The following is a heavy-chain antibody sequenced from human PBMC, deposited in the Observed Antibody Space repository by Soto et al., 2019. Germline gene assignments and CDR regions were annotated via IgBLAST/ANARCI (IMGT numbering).Heavy chain of an antibody. V-gene: IGHV1-18*01. CDR1: GYTFTSYG. J-gene: IGHJ4*02. Sequence: ASVKVSCKASGYTFTSYGISWVRQAPGQGLEWMGWISAYNGNTNYAQKLQGRVTMTTDTSTSTAYMELRSLRSDDTAVYYCARDGSLTYYDILTGTLPTDYWGQGTLVTVSS. CDR3: ARDGSLTYYDILTGTLPTDY. CDR2: ISAYNGNT. D-gene: IGHD3-9*01.